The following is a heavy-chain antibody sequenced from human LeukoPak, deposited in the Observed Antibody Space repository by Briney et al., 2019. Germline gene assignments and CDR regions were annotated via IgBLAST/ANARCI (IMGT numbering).Heavy chain of an antibody. V-gene: IGHV3-30*02. CDR1: GFTFSSYS. J-gene: IGHJ4*02. Sequence: GGSLRLSCAASGFTFSSYSMNWVRQAPGKGLEWVAFIRYDGSNKYYADSVKGRFTISRDNSKNTLYLQMNSLRAEDTAVYYCAKEFAMVRGVTPIFFDYWGQGTLVTVSS. CDR2: IRYDGSNK. D-gene: IGHD3-10*01. CDR3: AKEFAMVRGVTPIFFDY.